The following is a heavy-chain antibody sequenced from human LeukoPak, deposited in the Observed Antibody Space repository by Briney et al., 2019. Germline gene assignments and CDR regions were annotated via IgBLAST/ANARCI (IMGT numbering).Heavy chain of an antibody. CDR1: GYTFTSYY. CDR2: INPSGGST. Sequence: ASVKVSCKASGYTFTSYYMHWVRQAPGQGLEWMGIINPSGGSTSYAQKFQGRIAMTRDTSTSTVYMVLSSLRSEDTAVYYCARGWLAETTVVTPYNYWGQGTLVTVSS. CDR3: ARGWLAETTVVTPYNY. V-gene: IGHV1-46*01. J-gene: IGHJ4*02. D-gene: IGHD4-23*01.